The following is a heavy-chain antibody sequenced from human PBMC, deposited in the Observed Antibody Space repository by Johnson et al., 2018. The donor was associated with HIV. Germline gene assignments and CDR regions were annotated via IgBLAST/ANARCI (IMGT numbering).Heavy chain of an antibody. CDR3: ASREVGAKSEHAFDI. Sequence: VPLVESGGGLVPPGGSLRLSCAASGFTFSSYWMSWVRQAPGKGLEWVANIKQDGSEKYYVDSVKGRFTISRDNSKNTLYLQMNSLRAEDTAVYYCASREVGAKSEHAFDIWGQGTTVTVSP. J-gene: IGHJ3*02. CDR2: IKQDGSEK. CDR1: GFTFSSYW. V-gene: IGHV3-7*02. D-gene: IGHD1-26*01.